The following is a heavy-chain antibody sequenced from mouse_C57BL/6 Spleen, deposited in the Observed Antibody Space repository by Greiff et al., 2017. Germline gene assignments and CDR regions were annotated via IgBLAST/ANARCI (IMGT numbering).Heavy chain of an antibody. CDR3: ARIYYDYGGDY. CDR1: GYTFTSYW. CDR2: IRPNSGST. Sequence: QVQLQQPGAELVKPGASVKLSCKASGYTFTSYWMPWVNQRPGQGLEWIGMIRPNSGSTNYNEKFKSKATLTVDKSSSTAYMQLSSLTSEDSAVYYCARIYYDYGGDYWGQGTTLTVSS. D-gene: IGHD2-4*01. J-gene: IGHJ2*01. V-gene: IGHV1-64*01.